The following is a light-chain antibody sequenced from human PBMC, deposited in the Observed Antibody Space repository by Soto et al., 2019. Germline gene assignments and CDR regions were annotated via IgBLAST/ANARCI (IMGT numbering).Light chain of an antibody. J-gene: IGLJ2*01. CDR3: QTWGTAIHDVV. V-gene: IGLV4-69*01. CDR1: SGHSSYA. Sequence: QSVLTQSPSASASLGASVKLTCTLSSGHSSYAIAWHQQQPEKGPRYLMKVNSDGSHSKGDGIPNRFSGSSSGTERHLTISSLQSEDEADYYCQTWGTAIHDVVFGGGTKVTVL. CDR2: VNSDGSH.